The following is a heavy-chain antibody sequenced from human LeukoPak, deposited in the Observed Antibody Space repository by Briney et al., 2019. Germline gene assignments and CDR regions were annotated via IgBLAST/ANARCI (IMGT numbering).Heavy chain of an antibody. CDR2: ISSDGVNI. Sequence: PGGSLRLSCTASGFTFSTYWIHWVRQAPGKGLVWVSRISSDGVNINYADSVKGRFTISRDDAKNTVYLRMNSLSADDTAVYYCARVVSSANRAFDIWGQGTVVTVSS. J-gene: IGHJ3*02. V-gene: IGHV3-74*01. CDR3: ARVVSSANRAFDI. D-gene: IGHD4/OR15-4a*01. CDR1: GFTFSTYW.